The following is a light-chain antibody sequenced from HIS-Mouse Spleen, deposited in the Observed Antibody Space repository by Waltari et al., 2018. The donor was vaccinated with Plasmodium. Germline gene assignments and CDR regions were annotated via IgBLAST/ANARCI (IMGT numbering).Light chain of an antibody. CDR2: KDS. V-gene: IGLV3-25*03. Sequence: SYELTQPPSVSVSSGQTARITCSGDELPKQYAYWYQQKPGQAPVLVIYKDSERPSGIPERFSGSSSGTTVTLTISGVQAEDEADYYCQSADSSGTYRVFGGGTKLTVL. CDR1: ELPKQY. J-gene: IGLJ2*01. CDR3: QSADSSGTYRV.